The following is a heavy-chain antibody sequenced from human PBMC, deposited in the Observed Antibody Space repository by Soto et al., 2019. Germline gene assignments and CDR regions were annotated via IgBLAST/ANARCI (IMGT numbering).Heavy chain of an antibody. CDR2: IYYSGST. J-gene: IGHJ5*02. D-gene: IGHD2-8*02. V-gene: IGHV4-39*01. CDR3: ARTGPYFNWLDP. CDR1: GGSISSGGYY. Sequence: PSETLSLTCTVSGGSISSGGYYWGWIRQPPGKGLEWIGSIYYSGSTYYNPSLKSRVTISVDTSKNQFSLKLSSVTAADTAVYYCARTGPYFNWLDPWGQGTLVTVSS.